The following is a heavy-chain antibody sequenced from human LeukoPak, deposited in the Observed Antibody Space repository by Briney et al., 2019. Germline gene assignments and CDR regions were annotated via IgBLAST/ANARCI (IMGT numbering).Heavy chain of an antibody. D-gene: IGHD6-19*01. CDR2: IYASGST. CDR3: ARGDRAVAGAWGWFDP. CDR1: GGSITSYY. J-gene: IGHJ5*02. V-gene: IGHV4-4*07. Sequence: NSSETLSLTCTVSGGSITSYYWSWIWQPAGKGPEWIGRIYASGSTNYNPSLKSRVTMSVDTSKNQFSLRLNSVTAADTAVYYCARGDRAVAGAWGWFDPWGQGTLVTVSS.